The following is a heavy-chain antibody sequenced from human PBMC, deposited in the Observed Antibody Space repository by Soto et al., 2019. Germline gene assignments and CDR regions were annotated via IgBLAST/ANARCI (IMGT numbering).Heavy chain of an antibody. CDR1: GGSISSTNW. D-gene: IGHD3-10*01. CDR2: IDPSGST. J-gene: IGHJ4*02. Sequence: QVQLQESGPGLVKPSGTLSLTCAVSGGSISSTNWWNWVRQPPGKGGGGIGEIDPSGSTNYNPSLKIXXPXSXXNTKHRSSRGLISVAAADPAVYDCWRDSGNGRKDYWGQGTLITVSS. V-gene: IGHV4-4*02. CDR3: WRDSGNGRKDY.